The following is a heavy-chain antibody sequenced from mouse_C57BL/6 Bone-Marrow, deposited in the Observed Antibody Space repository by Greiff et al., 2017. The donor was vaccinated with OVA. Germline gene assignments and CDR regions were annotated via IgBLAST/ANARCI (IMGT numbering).Heavy chain of an antibody. CDR2: IYPRSGNT. CDR1: GYTFTSYG. V-gene: IGHV1-81*01. D-gene: IGHD2-2*01. Sequence: QVQLQQSGAELARPGASVKLSCKASGYTFTSYGISWVKQRTGQGLEWIGEIYPRSGNTYYNEKFKGKATLTADKSSSTAYMELRSLTSEDSAVYFCARGGIYYGNDEGLAYWGQGTLGTVSA. J-gene: IGHJ3*01. CDR3: ARGGIYYGNDEGLAY.